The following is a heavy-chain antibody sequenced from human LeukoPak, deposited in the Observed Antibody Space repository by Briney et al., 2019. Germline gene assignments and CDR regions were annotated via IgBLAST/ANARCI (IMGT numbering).Heavy chain of an antibody. J-gene: IGHJ5*02. V-gene: IGHV4-30-2*01. CDR3: AGEGEYGQSYS. Sequence: SETLSLTCAVFGDSISYESYYWSWIRQAPGKGPEWIGNIYRGRTRLNPSYTSRVAISVDMSKSQVSLSLTSVTAADTAIYYCAGEGEYGQSYSWGQGVLVVVSA. CDR1: GDSISYESYY. CDR2: IYRGRT. D-gene: IGHD4-17*01.